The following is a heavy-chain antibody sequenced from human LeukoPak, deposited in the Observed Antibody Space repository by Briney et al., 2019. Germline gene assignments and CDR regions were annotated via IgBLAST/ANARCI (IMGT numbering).Heavy chain of an antibody. D-gene: IGHD6-6*01. J-gene: IGHJ5*02. Sequence: SETLSLTCTVSGGSISSGSYYWSWIRQPAGKGLGWIGRIYTSGSTNYNPSLKSRVTISVDTSKNQFSLKLSSVTAADTAVYYCARAGMAARRFWFDPWGQGTLVTVSS. CDR2: IYTSGST. V-gene: IGHV4-61*02. CDR1: GGSISSGSYY. CDR3: ARAGMAARRFWFDP.